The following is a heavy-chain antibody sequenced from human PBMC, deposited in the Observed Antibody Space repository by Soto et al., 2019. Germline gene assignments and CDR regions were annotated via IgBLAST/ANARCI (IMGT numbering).Heavy chain of an antibody. J-gene: IGHJ6*02. CDR1: GGSFSGYY. CDR2: INHSGST. CDR3: ARTGGMDV. Sequence: QVQLQQWGAGLLKPSETVSITCAVYGGSFSGYYWSWLRQPLGKGPEWIGEINHSGSTKYNPSLENRVTISVDTPNNQFSLKLNSVSAADTAVYYCARTGGMDVWSQGATVTVSS. V-gene: IGHV4-34*01.